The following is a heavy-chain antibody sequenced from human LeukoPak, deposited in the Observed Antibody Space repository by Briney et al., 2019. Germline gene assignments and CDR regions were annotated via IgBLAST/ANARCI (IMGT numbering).Heavy chain of an antibody. J-gene: IGHJ4*02. Sequence: GGSLRLSCAASGFTFSNAWMTWVRQAPGKGLEWVGRVKSKTDGGTTDYAAPVKGRLTISRDDSKNTLYLQMNSLKTEDTAVYYCTTDTKDIVTKIGALDFWGQGTLVTVSS. CDR2: VKSKTDGGTT. V-gene: IGHV3-15*01. CDR3: TTDTKDIVTKIGALDF. CDR1: GFTFSNAW. D-gene: IGHD5-12*01.